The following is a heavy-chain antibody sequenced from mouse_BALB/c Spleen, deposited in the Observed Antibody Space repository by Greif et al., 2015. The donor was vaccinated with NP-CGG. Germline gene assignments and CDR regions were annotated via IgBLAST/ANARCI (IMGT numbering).Heavy chain of an antibody. V-gene: IGHV5-6*01. CDR1: GFTFSSYG. D-gene: IGHD1-2*01. Sequence: EVKVVDSGGDLVKPGESLKLSCAASGFTFSSYGMSWVRQTPDKRLEWVATISSGGSYTYYPDSVKGRFTISRDNAKNTLYLQMSSLKSEDTAMYYCARHDPHYYGYDYWGQGTTLTVSS. CDR2: ISSGGSYT. J-gene: IGHJ2*01. CDR3: ARHDPHYYGYDY.